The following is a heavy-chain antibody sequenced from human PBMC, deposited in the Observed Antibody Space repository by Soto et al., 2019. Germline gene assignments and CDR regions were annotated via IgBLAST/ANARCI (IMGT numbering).Heavy chain of an antibody. V-gene: IGHV4-59*08. J-gene: IGHJ4*02. CDR1: GGSISGYY. D-gene: IGHD6-13*01. Sequence: SETLSLTCTVSGGSISGYYWSWIRQPPGKGLEWIGYIYYSGSTQYNPSLKSRVSMSADTSKNQFSLRLSSVTAADTAVYYCARTDKSWYLGYWGQGTLVTVSS. CDR3: ARTDKSWYLGY. CDR2: IYYSGST.